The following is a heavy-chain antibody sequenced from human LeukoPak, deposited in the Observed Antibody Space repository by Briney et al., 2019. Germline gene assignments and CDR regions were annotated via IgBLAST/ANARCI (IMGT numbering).Heavy chain of an antibody. V-gene: IGHV3-23*01. D-gene: IGHD6-13*01. CDR2: ILPGGGDT. Sequence: GGSLRLPCAASGFTFSSYAMTWVRQAPGKGLEWVSTILPGGGDTYYADSVKGRFTISRDTSKNTLYLQMNTLRVEDTAVYYCAKAWPAAGTFDSWGQGSLVTVSS. J-gene: IGHJ4*02. CDR1: GFTFSSYA. CDR3: AKAWPAAGTFDS.